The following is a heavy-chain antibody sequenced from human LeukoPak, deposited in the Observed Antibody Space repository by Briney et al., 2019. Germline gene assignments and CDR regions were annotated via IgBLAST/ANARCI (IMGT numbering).Heavy chain of an antibody. CDR2: IRYDGSNK. Sequence: GGSLRLSCAASGFTFSSSPMHWVRQAPGKGLEWVAFIRYDGSNKYYADSVKGRFTISRDNSKNTLYLQMNSLRAEDTAVYYCASPGGYPNYWGQGTLVTVSS. V-gene: IGHV3-30*02. J-gene: IGHJ4*02. CDR1: GFTFSSSP. D-gene: IGHD3-10*01. CDR3: ASPGGYPNY.